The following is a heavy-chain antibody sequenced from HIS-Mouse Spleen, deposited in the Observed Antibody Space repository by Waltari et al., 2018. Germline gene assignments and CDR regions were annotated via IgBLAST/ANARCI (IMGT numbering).Heavy chain of an antibody. Sequence: QVQLQESGPGLVKPSETLSLTCTLSGGSISSYHWSWSRQPPGKGLEWIGYIYYSGSTNYNPSLKSRVTISVDTSKNQFSLKLSSVTAADTAVYYCAAPGYSSSWYAFDIWGQGTMVTVSS. CDR1: GGSISSYH. J-gene: IGHJ3*02. V-gene: IGHV4-59*08. D-gene: IGHD6-13*01. CDR3: AAPGYSSSWYAFDI. CDR2: IYYSGST.